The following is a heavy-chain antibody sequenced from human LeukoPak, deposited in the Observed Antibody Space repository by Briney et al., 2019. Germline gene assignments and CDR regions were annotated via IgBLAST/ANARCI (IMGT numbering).Heavy chain of an antibody. CDR2: ISYGGNT. J-gene: IGHJ4*02. Sequence: KPSETLSLTCAGYGGSFSGYYWSWIRQHPGKGPEWIGYISYGGNTYYNPSLKSRVAISADTPKNQFSLKLSSTTAADTAVYYCTRAPVATPSEFDYWGQGTLVTVSS. CDR1: GGSFSGYY. CDR3: TRAPVATPSEFDY. V-gene: IGHV4-34*09. D-gene: IGHD5-12*01.